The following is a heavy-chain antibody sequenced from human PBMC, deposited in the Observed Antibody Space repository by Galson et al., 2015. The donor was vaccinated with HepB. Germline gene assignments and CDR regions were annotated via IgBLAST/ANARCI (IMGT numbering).Heavy chain of an antibody. CDR1: GGTFSSYA. CDR3: ARETARGYYGSGSQFDY. V-gene: IGHV1-69*13. Sequence: SVKVSCKASGGTFSSYAISWVRQAPGQGLEWMGGIIPIFGTANYAQKFQGRVTITADESTSTAYMELSSLRSEDTAVYYCARETARGYYGSGSQFDYWGQGTLVTVSS. CDR2: IIPIFGTA. D-gene: IGHD3-10*01. J-gene: IGHJ4*02.